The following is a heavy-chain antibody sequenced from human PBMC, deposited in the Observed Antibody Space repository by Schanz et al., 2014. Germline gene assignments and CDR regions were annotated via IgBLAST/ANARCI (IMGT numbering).Heavy chain of an antibody. V-gene: IGHV3-11*04. J-gene: IGHJ4*02. CDR3: VRERTSYGGNSYFFDH. Sequence: QVQLADSGGGLVKPGGSLRLSCTASGFPFSDYFMARIRQPPGSGLEWVSYIGNGGVTIYYADSVKGRFTISRDNSKNSLYLQMNSLRAEDTAVYYCVRERTSYGGNSYFFDHWGQGTLVTVSS. D-gene: IGHD5-18*01. CDR2: IGNGGVTI. CDR1: GFPFSDYF.